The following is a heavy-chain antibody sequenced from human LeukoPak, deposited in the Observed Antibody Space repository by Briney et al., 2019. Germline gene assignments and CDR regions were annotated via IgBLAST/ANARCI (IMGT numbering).Heavy chain of an antibody. D-gene: IGHD3-16*01. CDR2: ISGSGDTT. J-gene: IGHJ4*02. CDR3: AKDRLGGPYFFHY. V-gene: IGHV3-23*01. CDR1: GFTFSSFA. Sequence: PGGSLRLSCAASGFTFSSFAMNWVRQAPGKGLEWVSIISGSGDTTHYADSVKGRFTISRDNSKNTLYLQINSLRAEDTAVYFCAKDRLGGPYFFHYWGQGTLVTVSS.